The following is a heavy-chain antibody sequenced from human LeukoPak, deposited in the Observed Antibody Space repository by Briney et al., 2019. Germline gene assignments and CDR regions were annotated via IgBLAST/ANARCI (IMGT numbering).Heavy chain of an antibody. J-gene: IGHJ4*02. CDR1: GGTFSSYA. CDR3: SRDDGIGSSSPHFDY. Sequence: PAASVKVSCKASGGTFSSYAISWLRQAAGQGLEWMGGIIPIFGTANYAQKFQGRVTITADESTSPAYMELSSLRSYDTAVYYFSRDDGIGSSSPHFDYGGEGTLVSVSS. CDR2: IIPIFGTA. V-gene: IGHV1-69*01. D-gene: IGHD6-13*01.